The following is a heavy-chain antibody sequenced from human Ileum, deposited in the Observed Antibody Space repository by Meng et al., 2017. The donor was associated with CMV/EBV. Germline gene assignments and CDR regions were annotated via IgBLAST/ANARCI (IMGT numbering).Heavy chain of an antibody. J-gene: IGHJ4*02. CDR1: GFTFSNHE. V-gene: IGHV3-48*03. CDR2: ISNSGSRQ. Sequence: GGSLRLSCAGSGFTFSNHEMNWVRQAPGKGLEWVAYISNSGSRQYYADSVRGRFTVSRDNAKNSMYLQMNSLRAEDAALYYCTSDLIIAGTTILDYWGQGTLVTVSS. CDR3: TSDLIIAGTTILDY. D-gene: IGHD1-7*01.